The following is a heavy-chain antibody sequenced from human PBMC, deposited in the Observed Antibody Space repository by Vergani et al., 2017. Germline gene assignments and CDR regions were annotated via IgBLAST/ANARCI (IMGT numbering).Heavy chain of an antibody. J-gene: IGHJ5*02. Sequence: QVQLQESGPGLVKPSETLSLTCTVSGGSISSYYWSWIRQPAGKGLEWIGRIYTSGSTNYNPSLKSRVPMSVDTSKNQFSLKLSSVTAADTAVYYCARNDYDFWSGYYWFDPWGQGTLVTVSS. CDR1: GGSISSYY. V-gene: IGHV4-4*07. CDR2: IYTSGST. D-gene: IGHD3-3*01. CDR3: ARNDYDFWSGYYWFDP.